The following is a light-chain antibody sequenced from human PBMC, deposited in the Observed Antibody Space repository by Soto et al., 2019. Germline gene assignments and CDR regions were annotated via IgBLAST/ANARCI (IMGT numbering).Light chain of an antibody. J-gene: IGLJ2*01. V-gene: IGLV2-23*01. Sequence: QSVLTQPASVSGSPGESITISCTGTSSDVGTYNLVTWYQQHPGRVPKLILYEGNKRPSGVSSRFSASKSGNPASRTISGLQAEDEADYFCCSYAPSRTLLFGGGTKLTVL. CDR1: SSDVGTYNL. CDR3: CSYAPSRTLL. CDR2: EGN.